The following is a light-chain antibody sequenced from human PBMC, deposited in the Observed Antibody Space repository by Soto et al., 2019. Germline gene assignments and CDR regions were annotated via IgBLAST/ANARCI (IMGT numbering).Light chain of an antibody. CDR2: DAS. CDR1: QSVSSY. J-gene: IGKJ4*01. V-gene: IGKV3-11*01. CDR3: QQRSNWPST. Sequence: EIVLTQSPATLSLSPGERAALSCRASQSVSSYLAWYQQKPGQAPRLLIYDASNRATGIPARFSGSGSGTDFTLTISSLEPEYCAVYYCQQRSNWPSTFRGGTRVEIK.